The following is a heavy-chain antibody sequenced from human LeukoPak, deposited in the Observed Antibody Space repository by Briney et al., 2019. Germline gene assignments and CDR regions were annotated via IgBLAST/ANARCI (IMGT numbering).Heavy chain of an antibody. CDR1: GGSISSYY. V-gene: IGHV4-59*01. D-gene: IGHD4-17*01. J-gene: IGHJ4*02. CDR2: IYYSGST. Sequence: SETLSLTCTVSGGSISSYYWSWIRQPPGKGLEWIGYIYYSGSTNYNPSLKSRVTISVDTSKNQLSLKLSSVTAADTAVYYCASTTVITRIDYWGQGTLVTVSS. CDR3: ASTTVITRIDY.